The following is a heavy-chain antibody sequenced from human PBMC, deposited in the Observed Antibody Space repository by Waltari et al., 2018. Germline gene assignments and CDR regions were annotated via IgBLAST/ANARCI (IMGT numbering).Heavy chain of an antibody. CDR3: ALEYSDTTGDAFDM. V-gene: IGHV1-2*02. D-gene: IGHD5-12*01. J-gene: IGHJ3*02. Sequence: QVQLVRCGAEVKMPGASVKVSCKASGYHLLTHTLHWVRQVPGQGPEWMGWINPRRGSTTYARQFQGRVTMTRDTSISAAYMELSRLTSGDTATYFCALEYSDTTGDAFDMWGQGTMVSVSS. CDR2: INPRRGST. CDR1: GYHLLTHT.